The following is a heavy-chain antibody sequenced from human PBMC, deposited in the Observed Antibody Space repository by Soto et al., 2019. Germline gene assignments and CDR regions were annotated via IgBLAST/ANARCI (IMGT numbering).Heavy chain of an antibody. CDR2: IYWDDDK. CDR1: GFSLSTVGMG. Sequence: QITLKESGPTLVKPTQSLTLTCSFSGFSLSTVGMGVGWIRQPPGKALDWLGIIYWDDDKRYSPSLNGRVTFIKDTSKNQEVLTMTNMDPVDTATYFCAHRNSRMFAFDIWGQGTLVTVSS. CDR3: AHRNSRMFAFDI. J-gene: IGHJ3*02. D-gene: IGHD3-10*02. V-gene: IGHV2-5*02.